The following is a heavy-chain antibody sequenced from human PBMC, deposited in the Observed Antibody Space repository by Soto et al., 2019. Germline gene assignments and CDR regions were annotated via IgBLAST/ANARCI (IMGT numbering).Heavy chain of an antibody. V-gene: IGHV1-69*02. Sequence: QVQLVQSGAEVKKPGSSVKVSCKASGGTFSSYTISWVRQAPGQGLEWMGRIIPILGIANYAQKFQGRVTITADKSTSTAYMELSSLRAEDTAVYYWARPMKVGATTSFDYWGQGTLVTVSS. J-gene: IGHJ4*02. CDR2: IIPILGIA. CDR1: GGTFSSYT. CDR3: ARPMKVGATTSFDY. D-gene: IGHD1-26*01.